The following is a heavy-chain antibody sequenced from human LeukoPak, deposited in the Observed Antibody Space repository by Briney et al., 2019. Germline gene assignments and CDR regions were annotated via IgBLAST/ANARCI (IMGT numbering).Heavy chain of an antibody. D-gene: IGHD3-10*01. Sequence: GGSLRLSCAASGFTFSSYAMHWVRQAPGKGLEWVAVISYDGSNKYYADSVKGRFTISRDNSKNTLYLQMNSLRAEDTAVYYCARVSSGSFDYWGQGTLVTVSS. J-gene: IGHJ4*02. V-gene: IGHV3-30-3*01. CDR1: GFTFSSYA. CDR2: ISYDGSNK. CDR3: ARVSSGSFDY.